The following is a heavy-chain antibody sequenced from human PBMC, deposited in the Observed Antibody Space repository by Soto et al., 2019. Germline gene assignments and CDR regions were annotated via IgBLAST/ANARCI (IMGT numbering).Heavy chain of an antibody. D-gene: IGHD3-10*01. V-gene: IGHV3-33*01. Sequence: PGGSLRLSCAASGFTFSSYGMHWVRQAPGKGLEWVAVIWYDGSNKYYADSVKGRFTISRDNSKNTLYLQMNSLRAEDTAVYYCARAPSLDYYGSGSYYQDAFDIWGQGTMVTVSS. CDR1: GFTFSSYG. J-gene: IGHJ3*02. CDR2: IWYDGSNK. CDR3: ARAPSLDYYGSGSYYQDAFDI.